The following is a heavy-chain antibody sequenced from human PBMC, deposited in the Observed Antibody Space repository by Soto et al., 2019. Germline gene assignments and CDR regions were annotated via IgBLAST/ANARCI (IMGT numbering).Heavy chain of an antibody. V-gene: IGHV4-39*01. CDR2: VYYSGST. CDR3: ARHNPVKTYYYYFTDV. Sequence: SETLCLTCTVSGGSIRSSSYYWGWIRQPPGKGLEWIGSVYYSGSTYYNPSLKSRVTTSVDTSKNRFSLKLSSLTAADTAVYYCARHNPVKTYYYYFTDVWGKGTTVTVSS. D-gene: IGHD6-19*01. CDR1: GGSIRSSSYY. J-gene: IGHJ6*03.